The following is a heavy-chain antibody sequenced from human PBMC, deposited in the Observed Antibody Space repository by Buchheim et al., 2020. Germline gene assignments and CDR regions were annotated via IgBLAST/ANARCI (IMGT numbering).Heavy chain of an antibody. CDR1: GFTFAMYA. V-gene: IGHV3-23*01. Sequence: EVQVLESGGGLVQPGGSLRLSCEASGFTFAMYAVNWVRQAPGSGLEWVSGISSTGGDTFYTDSVKGRFTISRDNSRDPVYLQMNSLRVEDTAVYYCAKDGHNWKYARWFDPWGQGTL. CDR3: AKDGHNWKYARWFDP. CDR2: ISSTGGDT. J-gene: IGHJ5*02. D-gene: IGHD1-1*01.